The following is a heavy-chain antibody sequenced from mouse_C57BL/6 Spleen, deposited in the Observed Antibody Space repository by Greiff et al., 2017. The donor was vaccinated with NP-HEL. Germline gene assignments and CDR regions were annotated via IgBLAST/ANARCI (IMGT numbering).Heavy chain of an antibody. V-gene: IGHV3-6*01. CDR2: ISYDGSN. Sequence: DVQLQESGPGLVKPSQSLSLTCSVTGYSITSGYYWNWIRQFPGNKLEWMGYISYDGSNNYNPSLKNRISITRDTSKNQFFLKLNSVTTEDTATYYCARRNYYGPYAMDYWGQGTSVTVSS. D-gene: IGHD1-1*01. J-gene: IGHJ4*01. CDR1: GYSITSGYY. CDR3: ARRNYYGPYAMDY.